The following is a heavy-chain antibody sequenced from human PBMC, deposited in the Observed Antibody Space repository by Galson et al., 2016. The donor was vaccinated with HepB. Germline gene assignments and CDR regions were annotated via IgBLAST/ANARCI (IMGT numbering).Heavy chain of an antibody. Sequence: SVKVSCKASGYSFTTYFIYWVRQAPGQGLEWMGWINPKNGATRYAQKFEDRVTMSRDTSTATVYMELTRVTSDDPAVFYCVREAHGYSGFWGQGTLVTVSS. CDR1: GYSFTTYF. CDR3: VREAHGYSGF. V-gene: IGHV1-2*02. D-gene: IGHD5-12*01. CDR2: INPKNGAT. J-gene: IGHJ4*02.